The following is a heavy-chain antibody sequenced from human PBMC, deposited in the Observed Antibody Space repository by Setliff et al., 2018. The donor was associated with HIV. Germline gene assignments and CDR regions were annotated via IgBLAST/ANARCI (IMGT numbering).Heavy chain of an antibody. J-gene: IGHJ6*02. CDR2: IRYDGSQK. Sequence: GGSLRLSCAASVFTFNNYGMNWVRQAPGKGLEWVAFIRYDGSQKYYVDSVKGRFTISIDNSKNTLYLQMNILRVEDTAVYYCAKDVCSGAYCYAYYYYGMDVCGQGTMVTVSS. V-gene: IGHV3-30*02. CDR1: VFTFNNYG. D-gene: IGHD2-15*01. CDR3: AKDVCSGAYCYAYYYYGMDV.